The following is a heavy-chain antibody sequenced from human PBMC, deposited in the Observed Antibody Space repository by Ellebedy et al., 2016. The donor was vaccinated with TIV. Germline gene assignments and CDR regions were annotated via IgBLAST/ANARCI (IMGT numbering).Heavy chain of an antibody. Sequence: ASVKVSXXASGYTFTSYDINWVRQATGQGLEWMGWMNPNSGNTGYAQKFQGRVTMTRNTSISTAYMELSSLRSEDTAVYYCARGGDIVVVPAAMGGVRFDYWGQGTLVTVSS. J-gene: IGHJ4*02. V-gene: IGHV1-8*01. CDR1: GYTFTSYD. CDR3: ARGGDIVVVPAAMGGVRFDY. D-gene: IGHD2-2*01. CDR2: MNPNSGNT.